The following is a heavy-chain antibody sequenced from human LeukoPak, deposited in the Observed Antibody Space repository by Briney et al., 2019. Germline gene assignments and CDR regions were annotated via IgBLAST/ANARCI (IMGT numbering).Heavy chain of an antibody. CDR1: GFTFSSSA. D-gene: IGHD2-8*01. CDR2: ISDTGSST. J-gene: IGHJ4*02. CDR3: AKNRMVYGY. Sequence: GGSLRLSCAASGFTFSSSAMSWVRQAPEKGLEWVSAISDTGSSTYYADSVKGRFTVSRDNSKNTLYLQMNSLRAEDAAVYYCAKNRMVYGYWGQGTLVAVSS. V-gene: IGHV3-23*01.